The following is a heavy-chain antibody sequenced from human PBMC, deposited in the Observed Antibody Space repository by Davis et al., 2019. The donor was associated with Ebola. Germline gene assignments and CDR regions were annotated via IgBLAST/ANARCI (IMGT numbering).Heavy chain of an antibody. D-gene: IGHD2-2*01. V-gene: IGHV1-18*01. Sequence: ASVQVSCKASGYTFTSYDINCVRQPPGQGLEWVGWISAYNSKTNYAQNCQGRVTMTTDTCTSRAYMELRSLRSDDTAVYYCARLYWSTTTCYESDYWGQGTLVTVS. CDR1: GYTFTSYD. CDR2: ISAYNSKT. J-gene: IGHJ4*02. CDR3: ARLYWSTTTCYESDY.